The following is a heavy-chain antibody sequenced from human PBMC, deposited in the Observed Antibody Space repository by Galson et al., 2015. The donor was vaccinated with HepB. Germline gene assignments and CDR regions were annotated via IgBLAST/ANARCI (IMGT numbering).Heavy chain of an antibody. CDR2: IDPSDSYT. CDR3: ARPKEGYDYSNYRYYYYGMDV. V-gene: IGHV5-10-1*01. J-gene: IGHJ6*02. D-gene: IGHD4-11*01. CDR1: GYSFTSYW. Sequence: QSGAEVKRPGESLRISCKGSGYSFTSYWISWVRQMPGKGLEWMGRIDPSDSYTNYSPSFQGHVTISADKSISTAYLQWSSLKASDTAMYYCARPKEGYDYSNYRYYYYGMDVWGQGTTVTVSS.